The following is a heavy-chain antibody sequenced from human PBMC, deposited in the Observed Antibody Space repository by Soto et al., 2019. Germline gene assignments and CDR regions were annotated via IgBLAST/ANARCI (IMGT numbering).Heavy chain of an antibody. J-gene: IGHJ4*02. CDR3: ARGPPIVGNTTPLDS. Sequence: SETLSLTCTVSGGSITNSNCWSWVRLPPAKGLEWIGDIYHAGSTKYNPSLGRRVTISVDTSNNQFALTLTSVTAADTAVYFCARGPPIVGNTTPLDSWGQGTLVTVSS. CDR1: GGSITNSNC. V-gene: IGHV4-4*02. D-gene: IGHD1-26*01. CDR2: IYHAGST.